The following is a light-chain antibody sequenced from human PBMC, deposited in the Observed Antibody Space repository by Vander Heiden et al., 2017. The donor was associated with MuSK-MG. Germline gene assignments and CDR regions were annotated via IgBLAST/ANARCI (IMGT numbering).Light chain of an antibody. CDR3: QQSDSTFWT. V-gene: IGKV1-39*01. Sequence: DIQMTQSPSSLSASIGDRVTITCRASQSIRNYLTWYQQKVGDAPKLLIYDASTLQSGVPSRFSGSGSGTDFTLTISSLQPEDFATYYCQQSDSTFWTFGQGTKVEIK. CDR1: QSIRNY. J-gene: IGKJ1*01. CDR2: DAS.